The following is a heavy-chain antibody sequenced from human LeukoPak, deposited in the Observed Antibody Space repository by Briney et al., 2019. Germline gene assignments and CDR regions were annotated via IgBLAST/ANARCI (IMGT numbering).Heavy chain of an antibody. CDR1: GYTFTSYG. CDR3: ASLPSHYDYVWGSYRSPPPFDY. J-gene: IGHJ4*02. Sequence: RVASVKVSCKASGYTFTSYGISWVRQAPGQGLEWMGRIIPILGIANYAQKFQGRVTITADKSTSTAYMELSSLRSEDTAVYYCASLPSHYDYVWGSYRSPPPFDYWGQGTLVTVSS. D-gene: IGHD3-16*02. CDR2: IIPILGIA. V-gene: IGHV1-69*04.